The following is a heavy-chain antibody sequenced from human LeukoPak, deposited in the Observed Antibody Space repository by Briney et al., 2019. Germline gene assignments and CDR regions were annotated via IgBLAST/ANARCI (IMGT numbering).Heavy chain of an antibody. CDR1: GFTFSSYE. Sequence: GGSLRLSCAASGFTFSSYEMNWVRQAPGKGLEWVSYISSGGSTTYYADSVKGRLTTSRDNAENSLYLQMNSLRAEDTAVYYCARDSGYCTGTSCRNWFDPWGQGTRVTVSS. CDR3: ARDSGYCTGTSCRNWFDP. J-gene: IGHJ5*02. D-gene: IGHD2-15*01. V-gene: IGHV3-48*03. CDR2: ISSGGSTT.